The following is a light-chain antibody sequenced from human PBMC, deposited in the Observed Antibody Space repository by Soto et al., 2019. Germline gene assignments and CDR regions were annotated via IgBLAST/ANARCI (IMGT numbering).Light chain of an antibody. CDR1: QCVLYSSTNKNY. CDR3: QQYYSSPRT. CDR2: WAS. J-gene: IGKJ2*01. Sequence: IVMTQSPDSLAVSLGERATINCKSSQCVLYSSTNKNYLAWYQQKAGQPPKLLIYWASTRESGVPDRISGSGSGTDFTLTISSLQAEDVAVYYCQQYYSSPRTFGQGTKLEIK. V-gene: IGKV4-1*01.